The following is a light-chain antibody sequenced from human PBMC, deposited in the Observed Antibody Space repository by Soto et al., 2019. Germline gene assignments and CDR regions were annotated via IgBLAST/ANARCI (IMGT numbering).Light chain of an antibody. CDR3: QQRWT. Sequence: DIQMTQSPSSLSASVGDSVTIPSRASQSISSYLNWYQQKPGKAPKLLIYDASSLESGVPSRFSGSGSGTEFTLTISSLQPDDFATYYCQQRWTFGQGTKVDI. CDR2: DAS. J-gene: IGKJ1*01. CDR1: QSISSY. V-gene: IGKV1-39*01.